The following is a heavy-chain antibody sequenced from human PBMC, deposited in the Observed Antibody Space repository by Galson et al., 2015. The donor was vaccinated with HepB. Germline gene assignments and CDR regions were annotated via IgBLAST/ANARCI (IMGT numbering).Heavy chain of an antibody. CDR3: ADLVRGRNGEYFRH. J-gene: IGHJ1*01. V-gene: IGHV3-23*05. Sequence: SLRLSCAASGFTFSTFAMGWVRQAPGKGLEWVSTLHNDGVTTHIADSVRGRFTISRDNSKNTLYLQMNSLRAEDTAVYYCADLVRGRNGEYFRHWGQGTLVTVSS. CDR1: GFTFSTFA. CDR2: LHNDGVTT. D-gene: IGHD3-10*01.